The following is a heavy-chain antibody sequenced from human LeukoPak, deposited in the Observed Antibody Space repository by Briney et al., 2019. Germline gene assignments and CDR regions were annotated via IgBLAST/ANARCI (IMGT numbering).Heavy chain of an antibody. CDR2: KDTRGTT. J-gene: IGHJ4*02. Sequence: SETLSLTCTVSGVSISSYFWSWIRQPPGEGLEFIAYKDTRGTTSYNPSLKSRVTISVDTTKNQFSLKLDSVTAADTAVYYCARHDSRGGSYDYWGQGTLVTVSS. D-gene: IGHD1-26*01. CDR1: GVSISSYF. CDR3: ARHDSRGGSYDY. V-gene: IGHV4-4*08.